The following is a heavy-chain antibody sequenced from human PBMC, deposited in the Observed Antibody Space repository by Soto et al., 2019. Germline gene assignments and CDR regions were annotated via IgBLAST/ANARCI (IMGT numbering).Heavy chain of an antibody. V-gene: IGHV1-18*01. CDR2: ISAYNGNT. CDR1: GYTFPSYG. J-gene: IGHJ6*02. D-gene: IGHD3-22*01. Sequence: ASVTVSCKASGYTFPSYGISWVRQAPGQGLEWMGWISAYNGNTNYAQKLQGRVAMTTDTSTSTAYMELRCLRSDDTAVYYCARDRTYYYDNSGSLAYYYYGMDVWGQGTTVTVSS. CDR3: ARDRTYYYDNSGSLAYYYYGMDV.